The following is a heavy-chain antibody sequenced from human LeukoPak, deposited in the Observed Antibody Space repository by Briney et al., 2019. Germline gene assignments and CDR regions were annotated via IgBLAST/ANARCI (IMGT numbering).Heavy chain of an antibody. CDR3: ARSRVWSDYWGYFDY. Sequence: PSETLSLTCTVSGVSIIGYYWNWIRQPPGKGLDWIGYIYHSGSTNYNPSLKSRVTISVDTSKTQISLKLRAVTAADTAVYYCARSRVWSDYWGYFDYWGQGTLVPVSS. D-gene: IGHD3-3*01. CDR1: GVSIIGYY. J-gene: IGHJ4*02. V-gene: IGHV4-59*01. CDR2: IYHSGST.